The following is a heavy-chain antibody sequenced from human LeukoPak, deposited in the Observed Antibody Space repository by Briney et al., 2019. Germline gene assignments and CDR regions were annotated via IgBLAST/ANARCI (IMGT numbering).Heavy chain of an antibody. J-gene: IGHJ1*01. D-gene: IGHD3-3*02. CDR2: ISLDGSYK. Sequence: PGGSLRLSCAASGFTFASYTMHWVRQAPGKGLEWVALISLDGSYKFYADSVKGRFTISRDNSQTTLYLQMSSLRHEDTAVYYCAREYGSLAFYHWGQGTLVTVSS. CDR3: AREYGSLAFYH. CDR1: GFTFASYT. V-gene: IGHV3-30-3*01.